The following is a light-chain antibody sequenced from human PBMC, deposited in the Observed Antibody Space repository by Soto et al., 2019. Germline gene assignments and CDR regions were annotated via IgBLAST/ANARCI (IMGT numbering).Light chain of an antibody. Sequence: QSALTQPPSASGSPGQSVTISCAGTSSDVGGYNYVSWYQQHPGKAPKLMIYEVFKRPSGVPDRFSGSKSGNTASLTVSGLQAEDEADYYCSSYAASDSFVVLGGGTKLTVL. CDR2: EVF. CDR1: SSDVGGYNY. V-gene: IGLV2-8*01. J-gene: IGLJ2*01. CDR3: SSYAASDSFVV.